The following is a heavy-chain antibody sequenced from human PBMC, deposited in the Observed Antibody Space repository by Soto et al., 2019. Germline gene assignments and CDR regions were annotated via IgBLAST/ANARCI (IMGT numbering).Heavy chain of an antibody. J-gene: IGHJ4*02. CDR1: GYTFTSYA. CDR2: INAGNGNT. CDR3: AISPLYDFWSGYYDY. Sequence: GASVKVSCKASGYTFTSYAMHWVRQAPGQRLEWMGWINAGNGNTKYSQKFQGRVTITRDTSASTTYMELSSLRSEDTAVYYCAISPLYDFWSGYYDYWGQGTLVTVSS. V-gene: IGHV1-3*01. D-gene: IGHD3-3*01.